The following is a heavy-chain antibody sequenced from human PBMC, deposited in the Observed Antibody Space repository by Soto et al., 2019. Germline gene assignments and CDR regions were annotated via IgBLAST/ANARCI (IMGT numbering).Heavy chain of an antibody. Sequence: ASVKVSCKASGYTFTGYYMHWVRQAPGQGLEWMGWINPNSGGTNYAQKFQGRVTMTRDTSISTAYMELSRLRSDDTAVYYCARGPFTIFGVVIITPYYYYGMDIWGQGTTVTVSS. V-gene: IGHV1-2*02. CDR1: GYTFTGYY. CDR3: ARGPFTIFGVVIITPYYYYGMDI. J-gene: IGHJ6*02. CDR2: INPNSGGT. D-gene: IGHD3-3*01.